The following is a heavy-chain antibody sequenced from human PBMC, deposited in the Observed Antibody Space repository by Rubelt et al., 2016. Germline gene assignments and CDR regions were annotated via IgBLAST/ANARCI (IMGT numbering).Heavy chain of an antibody. Sequence: QVQLQESGPGLVKPSETLSLTCTVSGGSISNYYWSWIRQPPGKGLEWIGYIFYSGSTNYNPSLKSRVHISVDTSRNQFSLRLSAVTAAESAVYYCARESTTTVTNGPFDYWGQGTLVTVSS. CDR2: IFYSGST. D-gene: IGHD4-17*01. CDR3: ARESTTTVTNGPFDY. V-gene: IGHV4-59*01. CDR1: GGSISNYY. J-gene: IGHJ4*02.